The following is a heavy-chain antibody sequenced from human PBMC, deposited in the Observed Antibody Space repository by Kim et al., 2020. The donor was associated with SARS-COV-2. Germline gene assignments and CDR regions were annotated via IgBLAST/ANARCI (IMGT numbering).Heavy chain of an antibody. V-gene: IGHV1-69*13. CDR3: ARGSGDIVATINGWFDY. Sequence: SVKVSCKASGGTFSSYAISWVRQAPGQGLEWMGGIIPIFGTANYAQKFQGRVTITADESTSTAYMELSSLRSEDTAVYYCARGSGDIVATINGWFDYWGQGTLVTVSS. CDR1: GGTFSSYA. D-gene: IGHD5-12*01. J-gene: IGHJ4*02. CDR2: IIPIFGTA.